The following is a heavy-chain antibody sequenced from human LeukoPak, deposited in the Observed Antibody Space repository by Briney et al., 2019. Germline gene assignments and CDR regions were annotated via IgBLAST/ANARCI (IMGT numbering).Heavy chain of an antibody. D-gene: IGHD3-10*01. Sequence: SETLSLTCTVSDGSISSYYWSWIRQPPGKGLEWIGYIYYSGSTNYNPSLKSRVTISVDTSKNQFSLKLSSVTAADTAVYYCASTYGSGSGVDYWGQGTLVTVSS. CDR3: ASTYGSGSGVDY. CDR1: DGSISSYY. V-gene: IGHV4-59*01. J-gene: IGHJ4*02. CDR2: IYYSGST.